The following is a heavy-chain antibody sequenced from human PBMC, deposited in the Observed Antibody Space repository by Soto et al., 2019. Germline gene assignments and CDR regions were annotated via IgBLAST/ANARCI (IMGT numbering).Heavy chain of an antibody. D-gene: IGHD3-10*01. CDR1: GFTVSSTY. CDR3: ARGGIGMVRTFDH. CDR2: IFSSGES. V-gene: IGHV3-53*01. Sequence: GGALKISCAASGFTVSSTYMSWVRQAPGKGLEWVSFIFSSGESFYADSVKGRFTMSGDSSDNTVYLQMNSLKAEDTAVYYCARGGIGMVRTFDHWGQGTLVTVSS. J-gene: IGHJ4*02.